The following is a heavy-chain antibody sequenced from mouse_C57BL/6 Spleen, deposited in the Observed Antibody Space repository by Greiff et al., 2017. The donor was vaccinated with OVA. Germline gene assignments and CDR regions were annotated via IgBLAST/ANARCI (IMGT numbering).Heavy chain of an antibody. CDR3: ARWITTSFDY. CDR1: GYAFSSYW. CDR2: IYPGDGDT. V-gene: IGHV1-80*01. D-gene: IGHD1-1*01. Sequence: VQLQESGAELVKPGASVKISCKASGYAFSSYWMNWVKQRPGKGLEWIGQIYPGDGDTNYNGKFKGKATLTADKSSSTAYMQLSSLTSEDAAVYFCARWITTSFDYWGQGTTLTVSS. J-gene: IGHJ2*01.